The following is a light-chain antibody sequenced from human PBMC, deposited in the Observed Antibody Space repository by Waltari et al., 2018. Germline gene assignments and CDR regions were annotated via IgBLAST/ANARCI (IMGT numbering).Light chain of an antibody. CDR3: ASRGASKV. V-gene: IGLV2-8*01. J-gene: IGLJ2*01. Sequence: QSPLTQPPSASGSPGQSVTISCTGTSSDVGSYKYVTWYQQHPGKAPKLLIYEGSKRASGVPDRFSGSKSGNTASLTVSGLQAEDEADYYCASRGASKVFGGGTKLTVL. CDR2: EGS. CDR1: SSDVGSYKY.